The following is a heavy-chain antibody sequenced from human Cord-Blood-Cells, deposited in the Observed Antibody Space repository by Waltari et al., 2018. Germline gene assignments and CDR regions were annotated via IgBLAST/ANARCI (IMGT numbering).Heavy chain of an antibody. J-gene: IGHJ5*02. V-gene: IGHV4-34*01. Sequence: QVQLQQWGAGLLKPSETLSLTCAVYGGSFSGYYWTWIRQPPGKGLEWSGEINHSGSTNSNPSLKIRVTISVDTSKNQFSLKLSSVTAADTAVYYCARVLNWFDPWGQGTLVTVSS. CDR2: INHSGST. D-gene: IGHD1-26*01. CDR3: ARVLNWFDP. CDR1: GGSFSGYY.